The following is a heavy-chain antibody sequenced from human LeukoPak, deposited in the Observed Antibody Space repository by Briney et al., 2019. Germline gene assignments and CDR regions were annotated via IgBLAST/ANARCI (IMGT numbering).Heavy chain of an antibody. D-gene: IGHD3-10*01. V-gene: IGHV5-51*01. Sequence: GASLQISCKGSGYSFTSYWIGWVRQLPGKGLEWMGIIYPGDSDTRYSPSFQGQVTISADKSISTAYLQWSSLKASDTAMYYCARHSYYYGSGSYYPDYWGQGTLVTVSS. J-gene: IGHJ4*02. CDR1: GYSFTSYW. CDR2: IYPGDSDT. CDR3: ARHSYYYGSGSYYPDY.